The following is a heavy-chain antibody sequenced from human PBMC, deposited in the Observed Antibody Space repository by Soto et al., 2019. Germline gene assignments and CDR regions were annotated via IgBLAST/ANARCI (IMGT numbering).Heavy chain of an antibody. J-gene: IGHJ4*02. V-gene: IGHV1-18*01. CDR3: ARDPPPPDY. CDR2: ISAYNGNT. CDR1: GYTFASYA. Sequence: QVQLVQSGAEVKKPGASVKVSCKASGYTFASYAISWMRQAPGQGLEWMGWISAYNGNTNYAQKLQGRVTMTTDTSSSTAYMEMTGLRSDDTAVYYCARDPPPPDYWGQGTLVTVSS.